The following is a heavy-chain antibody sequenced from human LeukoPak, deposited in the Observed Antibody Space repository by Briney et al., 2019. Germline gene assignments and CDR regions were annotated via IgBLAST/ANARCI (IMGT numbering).Heavy chain of an antibody. CDR1: GFAFSDYY. Sequence: GGSLRLSCATSGFAFSDYYMTWIRQAPGKGLEWVSCISDRGETKYYTDSVEGRFTISRDNAKKSLYLQMNSLRAEDTAVYYCARDLLGYNYHYMDVWGKGTTVTVSS. D-gene: IGHD3-16*02. V-gene: IGHV3-11*04. J-gene: IGHJ6*03. CDR2: ISDRGETK. CDR3: ARDLLGYNYHYMDV.